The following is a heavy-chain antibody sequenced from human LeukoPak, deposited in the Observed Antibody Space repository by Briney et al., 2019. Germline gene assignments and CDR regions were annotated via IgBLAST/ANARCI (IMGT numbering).Heavy chain of an antibody. D-gene: IGHD5-18*01. CDR3: ARGKQPHWFDP. V-gene: IGHV4-39*07. J-gene: IGHJ5*02. CDR1: GGSISSSSYY. Sequence: SETLSLTCTVSGGSISSSSYYWGWIRQPPGKGLEWIGSIYYSGSTNYNPSLKSRVTISVDTSKNQFSLKLSSVTAADTAVYYCARGKQPHWFDPWGQGTLVTVSS. CDR2: IYYSGST.